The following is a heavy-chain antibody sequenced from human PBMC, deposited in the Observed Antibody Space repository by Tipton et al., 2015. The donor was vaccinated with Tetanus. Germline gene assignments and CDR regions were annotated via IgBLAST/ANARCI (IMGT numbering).Heavy chain of an antibody. Sequence: QMQLVQSGGGLVRPGGTLRLCCAASGFTFSDYYMSWIRQAPGKGLERFSYISSSSSYTNYADSVKGRLTISRDNAKNSLYLQMNSLRAEDTAVYYFAREGPGPWGHGTLVTVSS. CDR3: AREGPGP. CDR2: ISSSSSYT. J-gene: IGHJ5*02. V-gene: IGHV3-11*06. CDR1: GFTFSDYY.